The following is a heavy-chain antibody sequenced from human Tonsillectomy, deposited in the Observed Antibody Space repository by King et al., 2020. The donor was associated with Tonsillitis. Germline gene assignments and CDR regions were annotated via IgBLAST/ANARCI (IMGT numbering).Heavy chain of an antibody. V-gene: IGHV4-34*01. Sequence: VQLQQWGAGLLKPSESLSLTWAVYGGSFSGYYWSWIRQPPGKGLEWIGEINHSGSTNYNPSRKRRVTISVDTSKNQFSLKLRSVTAADTAVYYCARGLYCSSTSCYHNYFDYWGQGTLVTVSS. D-gene: IGHD2-2*01. CDR3: ARGLYCSSTSCYHNYFDY. CDR2: INHSGST. CDR1: GGSFSGYY. J-gene: IGHJ4*02.